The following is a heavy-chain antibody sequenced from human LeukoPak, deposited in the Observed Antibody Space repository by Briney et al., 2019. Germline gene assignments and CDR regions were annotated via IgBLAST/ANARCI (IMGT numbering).Heavy chain of an antibody. CDR3: VRDRGGATTVY. J-gene: IGHJ4*02. V-gene: IGHV1-3*01. CDR2: INAGSGYI. CDR1: GYTFTSYS. Sequence: ASVKVSCKASGYTFTSYSMHWMRQAPGQRLEWMGWINAGSGYISYSQKFQGRVAISADTPASTAYMELSSLRSENTAVYFCVRDRGGATTVYWGQGTLVTVSS. D-gene: IGHD1-26*01.